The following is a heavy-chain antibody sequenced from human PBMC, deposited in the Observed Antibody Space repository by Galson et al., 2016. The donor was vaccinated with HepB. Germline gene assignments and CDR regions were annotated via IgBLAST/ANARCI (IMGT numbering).Heavy chain of an antibody. J-gene: IGHJ6*04. CDR1: GFNFDEYA. CDR2: IGWNSENI. CDR3: AKELTTVTTNFGMDV. Sequence: SLRLSCAGTGFNFDEYAMFWVRQVPGKGLEWVSGIGWNSENIVYADSVRGRFTVSRGNARASLYLQMHSLRIKDTAVYYCAKELTTVTTNFGMDVWGKGTTVSVTS. V-gene: IGHV3-9*01. D-gene: IGHD4-17*01.